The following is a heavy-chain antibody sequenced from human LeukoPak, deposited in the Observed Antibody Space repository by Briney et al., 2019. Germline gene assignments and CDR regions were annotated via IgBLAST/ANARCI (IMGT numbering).Heavy chain of an antibody. Sequence: PGGSLRLSGAASGFTFSSYAMSWVRQAPGKGLEGVSAISGSGGSTYYADSVKGRFTISRDNSKNTLYLQMNSLRAEDTAVYYCAKEVGAYSELGYWGQGTLVTVSS. CDR1: GFTFSSYA. CDR2: ISGSGGST. V-gene: IGHV3-23*01. D-gene: IGHD1-26*01. J-gene: IGHJ4*02. CDR3: AKEVGAYSELGY.